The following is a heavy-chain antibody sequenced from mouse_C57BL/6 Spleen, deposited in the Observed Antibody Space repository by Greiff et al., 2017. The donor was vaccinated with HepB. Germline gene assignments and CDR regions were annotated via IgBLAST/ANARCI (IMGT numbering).Heavy chain of an antibody. J-gene: IGHJ1*03. Sequence: QVQLQQPGAELVMPGASVKLSCKASGYTFTSYWMHWVKQRPGQGLEWIGEIDPSDSYTNYNQKFKGKSTLTVDKSSSTAYMQLSSLTSEDSAVYYCARYPDGNYEYFDVWGTGTTVTVSS. D-gene: IGHD2-1*01. V-gene: IGHV1-69*01. CDR1: GYTFTSYW. CDR2: IDPSDSYT. CDR3: ARYPDGNYEYFDV.